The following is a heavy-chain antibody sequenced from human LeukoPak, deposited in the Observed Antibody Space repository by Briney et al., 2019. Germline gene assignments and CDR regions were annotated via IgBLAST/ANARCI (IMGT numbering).Heavy chain of an antibody. CDR2: IYSGGTT. Sequence: SETLSLTCSVSGDSIIRSGNYWGWIRQAPGKGLEWVANIYSGGTTYYNPSLKRRVIISVDTSKNQVSLKLSSVTAADTAFYYCASRPFSSLDYWGQGTLVSVSS. D-gene: IGHD2/OR15-2a*01. J-gene: IGHJ4*02. CDR1: GDSIIRSGNY. V-gene: IGHV4-39*01. CDR3: ASRPFSSLDY.